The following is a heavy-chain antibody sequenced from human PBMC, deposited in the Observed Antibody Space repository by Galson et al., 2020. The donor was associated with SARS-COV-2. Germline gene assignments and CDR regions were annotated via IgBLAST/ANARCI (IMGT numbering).Heavy chain of an antibody. V-gene: IGHV1-46*03. CDR2: INPSGGST. D-gene: IGHD2-2*01. CDR1: GYTFTSYY. J-gene: IGHJ6*02. Sequence: PSVKVSCKASGYTFTSYYMHWVRQAPGQGLEWMGIINPSGGSTSYAQKFQGRVTMTRDTSTSTVYMELSSLRSEDTAVYYCARDREGDIVVVPAGLYYYYGMDVWGQGTTVTVSS. CDR3: ARDREGDIVVVPAGLYYYYGMDV.